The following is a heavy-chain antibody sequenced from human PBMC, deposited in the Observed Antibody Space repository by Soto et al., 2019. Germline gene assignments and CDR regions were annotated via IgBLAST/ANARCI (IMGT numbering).Heavy chain of an antibody. D-gene: IGHD3-3*01. Sequence: QVQLVESGGGVVQPGRSLRLSCAASGFTFSSYAMHWVRQAPGKGLEWVAVISYDGSNKYYAASVKGRFTISRDNSKNTLYLQMNSFSAKNTAVYYYAREVLPPYYDCWSGYPTHEAFDFWGQGTMVTVSS. V-gene: IGHV3-30-3*01. CDR3: AREVLPPYYDCWSGYPTHEAFDF. CDR2: ISYDGSNK. CDR1: GFTFSSYA. J-gene: IGHJ3*01.